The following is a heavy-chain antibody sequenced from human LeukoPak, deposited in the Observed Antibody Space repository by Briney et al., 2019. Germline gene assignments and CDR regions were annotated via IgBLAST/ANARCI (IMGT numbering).Heavy chain of an antibody. CDR3: ARSPHILTGENFDY. V-gene: IGHV1-2*02. Sequence: ASVEVSCKASGYTFTGYYMHWVRQAPGQGLEWMGWINPNHGDTNYAQKFQDRVSMTRDTSISTAYMHLSRLRSDDTAVYYCARSPHILTGENFDYWGQGTLLTVSS. CDR1: GYTFTGYY. D-gene: IGHD3-9*01. J-gene: IGHJ4*02. CDR2: INPNHGDT.